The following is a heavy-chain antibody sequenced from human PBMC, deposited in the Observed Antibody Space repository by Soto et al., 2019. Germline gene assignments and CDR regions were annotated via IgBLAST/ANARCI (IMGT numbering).Heavy chain of an antibody. CDR1: GGTFSSYA. V-gene: IGHV1-69*13. D-gene: IGHD6-19*01. CDR3: EGAVYSGGWSYNNNGRWV. Sequence: SVKVSCKASGGTFSSYAISWVRQAPGQGLEWMGGIIPIFGTANYAQKFQGRVTITADESTSTAYMELSSLRSEDTAVYYCEGAVYSGGWSYNNNGRWVWGQETRFT. CDR2: IIPIFGTA. J-gene: IGHJ6*02.